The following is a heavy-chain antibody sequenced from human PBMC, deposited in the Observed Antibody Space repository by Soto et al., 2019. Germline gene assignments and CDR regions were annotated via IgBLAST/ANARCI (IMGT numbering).Heavy chain of an antibody. Sequence: VQLLESGGGLEQPGNFLRLSCAASGFTFSSYGMSWVRQAPGKGLEWVSAMSGSGDRSYYTESVKGRFIISRDNSKSTLYLHMSNLRAEDTAVYYCAKALYSDYELTTFDYWGQGSLVTVSS. D-gene: IGHD4-17*01. CDR2: MSGSGDRS. CDR3: AKALYSDYELTTFDY. V-gene: IGHV3-23*01. CDR1: GFTFSSYG. J-gene: IGHJ4*02.